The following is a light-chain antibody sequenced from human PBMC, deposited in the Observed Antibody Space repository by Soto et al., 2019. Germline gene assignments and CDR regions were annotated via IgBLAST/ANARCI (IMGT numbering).Light chain of an antibody. CDR1: QSVSNNY. Sequence: VLTQSPGTLSLSPGERATLSCRASQSVSNNYLAWYQQKPGQAPRLLIYGASNRATGIPDRFSGSGSGTDFTLTISRLEPEDFAVYYCQQYNNWPPRSTFGQGTRLEIK. V-gene: IGKV3-20*01. CDR2: GAS. J-gene: IGKJ5*01. CDR3: QQYNNWPPRST.